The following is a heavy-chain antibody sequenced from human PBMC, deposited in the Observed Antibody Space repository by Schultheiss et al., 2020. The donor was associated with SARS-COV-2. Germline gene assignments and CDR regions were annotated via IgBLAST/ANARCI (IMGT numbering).Heavy chain of an antibody. J-gene: IGHJ3*02. D-gene: IGHD3-22*01. CDR1: GFTFSSYA. V-gene: IGHV3-53*01. CDR3: ARDWYNYDEI. Sequence: GGSLRLSCAASGFTFSSYAMSWVRQAPGKGLEWVSVIYSGGSTYYADSVKGRFTISRDNSKNTLYLQMNSLRAEDTAVYYCARDWYNYDEIWGQGTMVTVS. CDR2: IYSGGST.